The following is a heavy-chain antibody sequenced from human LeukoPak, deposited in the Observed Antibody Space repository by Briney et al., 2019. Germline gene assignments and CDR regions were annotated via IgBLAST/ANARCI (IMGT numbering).Heavy chain of an antibody. J-gene: IGHJ4*02. CDR2: IKQDGSEK. CDR3: ARDVRVAVGSTHKGYYFDY. D-gene: IGHD1-26*01. Sequence: GGSLRLSCAASGFTFSSYWMSWVRQAPGKGLEWVANIKQDGSEKYYVDSVRGRFTIPRDNAKNSLYLQMNSLRAEDTAVYYCARDVRVAVGSTHKGYYFDYWGQGTLVTVSS. CDR1: GFTFSSYW. V-gene: IGHV3-7*01.